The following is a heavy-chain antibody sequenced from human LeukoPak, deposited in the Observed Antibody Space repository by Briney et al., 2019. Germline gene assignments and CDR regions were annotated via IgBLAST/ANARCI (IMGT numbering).Heavy chain of an antibody. J-gene: IGHJ4*02. V-gene: IGHV3-64*01. CDR2: ISSNGGST. CDR1: GFTFSSYA. Sequence: GGSLRLSCAASGFTFSSYAMHWVRQAPGKGLEYVSAISSNGGSTYYANSVKGRFTISRDNSKNTLYLQMGSLRAEDMAVYYCAKRYCSSTSCYAFDYWGQGTLVTVSS. D-gene: IGHD2-2*01. CDR3: AKRYCSSTSCYAFDY.